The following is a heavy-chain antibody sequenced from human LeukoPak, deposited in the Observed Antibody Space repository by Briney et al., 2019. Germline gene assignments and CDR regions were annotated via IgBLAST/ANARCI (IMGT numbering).Heavy chain of an antibody. V-gene: IGHV1-69*05. CDR2: IIPIFGTA. Sequence: SVKVSCKASGGTFSSYAISWVRQAPGQGLEWMGRIIPIFGTANYAQKFQGRVTITTDESTSTAYMELSRLRSDDTAVYYCARVDITMIVVAELDAFDIWGQGTMVTVSS. CDR3: ARVDITMIVVAELDAFDI. D-gene: IGHD3-22*01. CDR1: GGTFSSYA. J-gene: IGHJ3*02.